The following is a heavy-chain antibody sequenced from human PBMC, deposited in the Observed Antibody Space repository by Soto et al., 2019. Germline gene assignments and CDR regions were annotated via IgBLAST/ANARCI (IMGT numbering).Heavy chain of an antibody. CDR3: AKMTSTGWYDPVFH. CDR1: GFSFSDYY. J-gene: IGHJ4*02. V-gene: IGHV3-11*01. D-gene: IGHD6-19*01. CDR2: ISGSSSNI. Sequence: QVHLVESGGALVQTRGSLRLSCVASGFSFSDYYISWVRQAPGKGLEWISYISGSSSNIYYADSVKGRFTISRDNAENSVFLQMNNLRAEDTARYYCAKMTSTGWYDPVFHWGQGTLVTVSS.